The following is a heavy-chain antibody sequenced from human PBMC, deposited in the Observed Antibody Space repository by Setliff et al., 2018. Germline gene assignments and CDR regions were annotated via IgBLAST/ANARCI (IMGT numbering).Heavy chain of an antibody. D-gene: IGHD4-4*01. J-gene: IGHJ2*01. CDR3: AREETYYSNSWWPAKTHWYFDL. Sequence: GGSLRLSCAASGFTFSSYWMSWVRQAPGKGLEWVANIKQDGSEKYYVDSVKGRFTISRDNAKNSLYLQMNSLRAEDTAVYYCAREETYYSNSWWPAKTHWYFDLWGRGTLVTVSS. CDR1: GFTFSSYW. CDR2: IKQDGSEK. V-gene: IGHV3-7*01.